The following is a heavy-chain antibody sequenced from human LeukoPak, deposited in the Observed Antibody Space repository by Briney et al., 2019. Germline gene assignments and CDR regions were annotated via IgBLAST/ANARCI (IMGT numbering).Heavy chain of an antibody. J-gene: IGHJ4*02. CDR1: GGTFSSYA. CDR2: IIPIFGTA. Sequence: GASVKVSCKASGGTFSSYAISWARQAPGQGLEWMGGIIPIFGTANYAQKFQGRVTITADESTSTAYMELSSLRSEDTAVYYCARANGLTVITFDYWGQGTLVTVSS. CDR3: ARANGLTVITFDY. V-gene: IGHV1-69*13. D-gene: IGHD4-17*01.